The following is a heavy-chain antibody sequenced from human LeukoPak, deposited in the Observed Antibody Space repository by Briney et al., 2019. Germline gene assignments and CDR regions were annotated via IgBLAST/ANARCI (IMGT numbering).Heavy chain of an antibody. J-gene: IGHJ6*02. CDR1: RFTFNSYA. Sequence: GGSLRLSSAASRFTFNSYAMSWARQAPGKGLEWVASINHNGNVNYYVDSVKGRFTISRDNAKNSLYLQMSNLRAEDTAVYFCARGGGLDVWGQGATVTVSS. D-gene: IGHD3-16*01. CDR2: INHNGNVN. CDR3: ARGGGLDV. V-gene: IGHV3-7*03.